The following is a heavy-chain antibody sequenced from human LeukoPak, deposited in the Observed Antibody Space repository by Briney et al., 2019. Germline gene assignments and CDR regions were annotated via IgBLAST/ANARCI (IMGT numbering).Heavy chain of an antibody. V-gene: IGHV3-20*04. CDR3: ARDGVATVTTSVDI. CDR1: GLKFDDYG. J-gene: IGHJ3*02. CDR2: INWNGAGT. Sequence: GGSLRLSCAASGLKFDDYGMTWVRQSPGKGLEYVSGINWNGAGTGYGDHVKGRFTISRDNAKKSLYLQMNSLRAEDTALYYCARDGVATVTTSVDIWGQGTMVTVSS. D-gene: IGHD4-17*01.